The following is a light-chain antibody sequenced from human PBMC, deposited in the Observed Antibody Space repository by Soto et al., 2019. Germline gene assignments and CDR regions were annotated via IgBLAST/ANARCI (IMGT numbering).Light chain of an antibody. CDR1: QNIGVD. CDR2: KAS. V-gene: IGKV1-5*03. J-gene: IGKJ1*01. Sequence: DIRMTQSPSTLAASVGDRVTITCRASQNIGVDLAWYQQKPGKAPSILIFKASILEDGVPSTFSGSGSGTDFKLTISSLQPDDFATYYCQPYKSYMWTFGQGTNVE. CDR3: QPYKSYMWT.